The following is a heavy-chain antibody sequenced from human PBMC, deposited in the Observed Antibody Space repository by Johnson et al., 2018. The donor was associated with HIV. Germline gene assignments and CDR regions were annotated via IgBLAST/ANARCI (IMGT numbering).Heavy chain of an antibody. CDR1: GFTFSSHP. J-gene: IGHJ3*02. CDR2: ISYDGSNK. D-gene: IGHD5-18*01. V-gene: IGHV3-30*04. Sequence: QVQLVESGGDLVQPGRSLRLSCAASGFTFSSHPMHWVRQAPGKGLEWVAVISYDGSNKYYADSVKGQFTISRDNSKNTLYLQMNSLRAEDTGVYYCARDRRIQLWSQTGGAAYDIWGQGTMVTVSS. CDR3: ARDRRIQLWSQTGGAAYDI.